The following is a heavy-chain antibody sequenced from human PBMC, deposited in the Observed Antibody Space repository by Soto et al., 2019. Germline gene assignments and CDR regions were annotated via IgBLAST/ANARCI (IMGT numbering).Heavy chain of an antibody. CDR3: AIRASYYDSSGYFDY. Sequence: GGSLRLSCAASGLTFSSYWMHWVRQAPGKGLVWVSRINSDGSSTSYADSVKGRFTISRDNAKNTLYLQMNSLRAEDTAVYYCAIRASYYDSSGYFDYWGQGTLVTVSS. D-gene: IGHD3-22*01. J-gene: IGHJ4*02. V-gene: IGHV3-74*01. CDR1: GLTFSSYW. CDR2: INSDGSST.